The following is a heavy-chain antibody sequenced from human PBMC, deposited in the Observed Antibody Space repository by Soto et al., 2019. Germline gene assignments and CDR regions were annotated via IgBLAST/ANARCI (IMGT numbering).Heavy chain of an antibody. V-gene: IGHV6-1*01. Sequence: SQTLSLTCAISGDSVSSNSAAWTWIRQSPSRGLEWLGRTYYRSKWYNDYAVSVKSRITINPDTSKNQFSLQLNSVTPEDTAVYYCARNLLRDYADGENWFDPWGQGTLVTVSS. CDR1: GDSVSSNSAA. CDR3: ARNLLRDYADGENWFDP. J-gene: IGHJ5*02. CDR2: TYYRSKWYN. D-gene: IGHD4-17*01.